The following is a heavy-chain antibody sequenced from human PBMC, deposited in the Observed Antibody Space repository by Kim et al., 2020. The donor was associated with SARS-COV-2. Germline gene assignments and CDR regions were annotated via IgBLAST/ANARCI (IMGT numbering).Heavy chain of an antibody. V-gene: IGHV3-30*04. CDR1: GFTFSNYG. CDR2: ISADGTNN. Sequence: GGSLRLSCAASGFTFSNYGFHWVRRAPGQGLEWLALISADGTNNNYADSVRGRFSISRDNSKNTLYMQMISLRAEDTAVYYCARDSYSYGIYYHRMDVWGQGTTVTVSS. J-gene: IGHJ6*02. D-gene: IGHD5-18*01. CDR3: ARDSYSYGIYYHRMDV.